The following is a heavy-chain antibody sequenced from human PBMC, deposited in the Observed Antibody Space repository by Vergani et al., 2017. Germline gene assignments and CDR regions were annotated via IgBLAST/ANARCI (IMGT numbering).Heavy chain of an antibody. CDR1: GGSLSSYY. D-gene: IGHD2-8*01. CDR3: AGPLYGRNYFVY. V-gene: IGHV4-59*01. CDR2: IYYSGST. J-gene: IGHJ4*02. Sequence: QVQLQESGPGLVKPSETLSLTCTVSGGSLSSYYWSWIRQPPGKGLEWIGYIYYSGSTNYNPSLKSRVTISVDTSKNQFSLKLSSVTAADTAVYYCAGPLYGRNYFVYWGQGTLVTVSS.